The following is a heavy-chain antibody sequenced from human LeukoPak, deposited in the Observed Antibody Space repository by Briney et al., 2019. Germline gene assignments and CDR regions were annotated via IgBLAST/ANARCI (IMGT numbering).Heavy chain of an antibody. J-gene: IGHJ4*02. D-gene: IGHD2-2*01. CDR1: GFTFSSYA. Sequence: GGSLRLSCAASGFTFSSYAMSWVRQAPGKGLEWVSAISGSGGSTYYADSVKGRFTISRDISKNTVYLQMNSLRAEDTAVFYCARALPAASHTSFDFWGQGTLATVSS. CDR2: ISGSGGST. V-gene: IGHV3-23*01. CDR3: ARALPAASHTSFDF.